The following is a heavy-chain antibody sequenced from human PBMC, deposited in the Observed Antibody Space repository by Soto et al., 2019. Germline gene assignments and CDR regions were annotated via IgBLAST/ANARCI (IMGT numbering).Heavy chain of an antibody. CDR2: IYYSGST. J-gene: IGHJ5*02. D-gene: IGHD3-10*01. V-gene: IGHV4-59*01. CDR1: GGSISSYY. CDR3: ARGPMVRGLSRWFAP. Sequence: PSETLSLTCTVSGGSISSYYWSWIRQPPGKGLEWIGYIYYSGSTNYNPSLKSRVTISVDTSKNQFSLKLSSVTAADTAVYYCARGPMVRGLSRWFAPWGQGTLVTVSS.